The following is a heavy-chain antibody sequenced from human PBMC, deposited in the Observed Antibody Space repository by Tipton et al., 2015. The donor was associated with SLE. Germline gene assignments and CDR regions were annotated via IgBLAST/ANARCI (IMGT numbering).Heavy chain of an antibody. Sequence: QLVQSGAEVKKPGESLKISCKGSGYSFTNYWIGWVRQMPGKGLEWVGIISPSGGRPTYAQKFQGRVTMTRDTSTSAVYMELNSLRFDDTAVYYCAREAESCSSTTCPFEPWGQGTLVTVSS. D-gene: IGHD2-2*01. CDR2: ISPSGGRP. CDR1: GYSFTNYW. CDR3: AREAESCSSTTCPFEP. J-gene: IGHJ5*02. V-gene: IGHV1-46*01.